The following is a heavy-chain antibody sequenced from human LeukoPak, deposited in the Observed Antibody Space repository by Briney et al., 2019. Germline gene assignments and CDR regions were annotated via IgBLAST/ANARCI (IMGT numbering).Heavy chain of an antibody. Sequence: SETLSLTCAVHGGSFSGYSWHWIRQSPGKGLEWIGEINRSGTTNYNESLKSRVTMSVDTSKIQFSLRLNSVTAADTAVYYCARMPKHITILGVVAITPVFHQGPIVPSFD. D-gene: IGHD3-3*01. CDR3: ARMPKHITILGVVAITPVFHQGPIVPSFD. V-gene: IGHV4-34*01. CDR1: GGSFSGYS. J-gene: IGHJ2*01. CDR2: INRSGTT.